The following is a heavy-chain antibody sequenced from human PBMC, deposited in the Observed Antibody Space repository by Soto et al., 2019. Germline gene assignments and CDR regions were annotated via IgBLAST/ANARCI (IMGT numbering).Heavy chain of an antibody. V-gene: IGHV1-18*01. J-gene: IGHJ6*02. D-gene: IGHD2-21*02. CDR2: ISAYNGNT. Sequence: ASVKVSCKASGYTFTSYGISWVRQAPGQGLEWMGWISAYNGNTNYAQKLQGRVTMTTDTSTSTAYMELRSLRSDDTAVYYCGSTYYNPSLKSPVTISVDTSKNPFSLKLSSVTAADTAVSYCARNNLRAVDSSRRPGSYYNDGMDVWGQGPTVTVSS. CDR1: GYTFTSYG. CDR3: GSTYYNPSLKSPVTISVDTSKNPFSLKLSSVTAADTAVSYCARNNLRAVDSSRRPGSYYNDGMDV.